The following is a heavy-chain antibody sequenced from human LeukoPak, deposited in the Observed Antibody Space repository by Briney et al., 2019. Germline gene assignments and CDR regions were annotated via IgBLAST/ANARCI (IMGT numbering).Heavy chain of an antibody. CDR3: ARGPREPGHHMGDLDY. J-gene: IGHJ4*02. V-gene: IGHV4-34*01. D-gene: IGHD3-16*01. CDR2: INHSGST. CDR1: GGSFSGYN. Sequence: PSETLSLTCAVYGGSFSGYNWSWIRQPPGKGLERIGEINHSGSTNYNPSLKSRVTISVDTSKNQFSLKLSSVTAADTAVYYCARGPREPGHHMGDLDYWGQGTLVTVSS.